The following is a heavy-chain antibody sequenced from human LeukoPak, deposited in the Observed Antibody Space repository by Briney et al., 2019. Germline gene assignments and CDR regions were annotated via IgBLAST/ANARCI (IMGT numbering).Heavy chain of an antibody. D-gene: IGHD6-13*01. J-gene: IGHJ3*02. CDR3: ARVRGIAAAGTVANAFDI. CDR2: INHSGST. V-gene: IGHV4-34*01. CDR1: GGSFSGYY. Sequence: KPSETLSLTCAVYGGSFSGYYWSWIRQPPGKGLEWIGEINHSGSTNYNPSLKSRVTISVDTSKNQFSLKLSSVTAADTAVYYCARVRGIAAAGTVANAFDIWGQGTMVTVSS.